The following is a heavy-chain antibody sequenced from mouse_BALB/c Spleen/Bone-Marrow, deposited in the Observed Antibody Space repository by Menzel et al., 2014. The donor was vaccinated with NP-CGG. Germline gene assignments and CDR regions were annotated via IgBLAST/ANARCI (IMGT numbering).Heavy chain of an antibody. CDR3: ARGYDYSSWFAY. Sequence: DVQLQESGGGLVQPGGSLKLSCAASGFTFSSYGMSWVRQTPDKRLEMIATINVNGDTTYHPDSVKGRFTISKDNVKNTLYLQMSSLKSEDTAMYYCARGYDYSSWFAYWGQGTLVTVSA. CDR2: INVNGDTT. D-gene: IGHD2-4*01. J-gene: IGHJ3*01. V-gene: IGHV5-6-3*01. CDR1: GFTFSSYG.